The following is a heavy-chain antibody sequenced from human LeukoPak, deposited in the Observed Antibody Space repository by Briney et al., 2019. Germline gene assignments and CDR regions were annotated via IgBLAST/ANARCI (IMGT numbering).Heavy chain of an antibody. D-gene: IGHD4-17*01. J-gene: IGHJ4*02. CDR3: AKDSTVTKIDY. Sequence: ASVKVSCKASGGTFSSYAISWVRQAPGQGLEWMGRIIPILGIANYAQKFQGRVTITADKSTSTAYMELSSLRSEDTAVYYCAKDSTVTKIDYWGQGTLVTVSS. CDR2: IIPILGIA. CDR1: GGTFSSYA. V-gene: IGHV1-69*04.